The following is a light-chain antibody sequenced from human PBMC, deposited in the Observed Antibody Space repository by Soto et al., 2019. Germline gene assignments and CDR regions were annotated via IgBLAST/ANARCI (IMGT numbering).Light chain of an antibody. CDR3: AAWDDTLNGPV. Sequence: QSVLTQPPSASGTPGQRVLISCSGSSSNIGTNTVNWYQHLPGTAPKPLIFSNNQRSSGVPARFSASKSGTSASLAITGLQSADEGDYYCAAWDDTLNGPVFGGGTKLTVL. J-gene: IGLJ3*02. CDR2: SNN. V-gene: IGLV1-44*01. CDR1: SSNIGTNT.